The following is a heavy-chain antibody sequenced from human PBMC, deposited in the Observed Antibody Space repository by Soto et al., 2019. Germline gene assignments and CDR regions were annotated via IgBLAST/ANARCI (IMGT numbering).Heavy chain of an antibody. J-gene: IGHJ4*02. V-gene: IGHV3-30-3*01. CDR2: ISYDGSNK. CDR3: ARGHSSGWYLIDY. CDR1: GFTFSSYA. Sequence: GGSLRLSCAASGFTFSSYAMHWVRQAPGKGLEWVAVISYDGSNKYYADSVKGRFTISRDNSKNTLYLQMNSLRAEDTAVYYCARGHSSGWYLIDYWGQGTLVTVSS. D-gene: IGHD6-19*01.